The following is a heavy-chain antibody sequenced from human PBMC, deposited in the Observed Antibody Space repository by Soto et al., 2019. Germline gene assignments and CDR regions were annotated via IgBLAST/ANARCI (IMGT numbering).Heavy chain of an antibody. J-gene: IGHJ5*02. CDR1: GASISSYY. D-gene: IGHD3-9*01. CDR3: ARVPFVGYFDWLDP. V-gene: IGHV4-59*01. Sequence: ETLSLTCSVSGASISSYYWTWIRQPPGGGLEWIGYMHHTQGTNDNPSLRGRVHMSIDTSMNQFSLRLTSVTAADTAVYYCARVPFVGYFDWLDPWGHGTLVTVS. CDR2: MHHTQGT.